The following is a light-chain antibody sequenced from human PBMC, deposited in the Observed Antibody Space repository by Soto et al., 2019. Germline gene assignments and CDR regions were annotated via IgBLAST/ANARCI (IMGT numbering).Light chain of an antibody. V-gene: IGKV3-15*01. Sequence: EVVMTQSPATLSVSPGERATLSCRASQSITSNLAWYQQKPGQAPRLLIYGASTRATGIPARFSGSGSGTEFTLTISSLQSEDFAVYRCQQYNNWPLYTFGQGTKLEIK. J-gene: IGKJ2*01. CDR1: QSITSN. CDR2: GAS. CDR3: QQYNNWPLYT.